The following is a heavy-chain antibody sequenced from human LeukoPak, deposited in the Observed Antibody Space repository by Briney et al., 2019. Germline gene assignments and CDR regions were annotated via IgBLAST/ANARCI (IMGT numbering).Heavy chain of an antibody. V-gene: IGHV4-30-4*08. CDR2: IYYSGST. CDR1: GASISSGDYY. Sequence: PSETLSLTCTVSGASISSGDYYWSWILQPPGKGLEWFWYIYYSGSTYYKPSLKSRVTISVDTSKNQFSLKLSSVTAADTAVYYCASKLLWFGEDAFDIWGQGTMVTVSS. J-gene: IGHJ3*02. D-gene: IGHD3-10*01. CDR3: ASKLLWFGEDAFDI.